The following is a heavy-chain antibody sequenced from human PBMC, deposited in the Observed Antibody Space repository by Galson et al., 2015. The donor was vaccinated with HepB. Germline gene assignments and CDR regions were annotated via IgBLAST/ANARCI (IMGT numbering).Heavy chain of an antibody. CDR2: VDGSVGST. CDR1: GFTFSNFA. V-gene: IGHV3-23*01. D-gene: IGHD2-15*01. CDR3: AKRSCTSGSCFFFYY. J-gene: IGHJ4*02. Sequence: SLRLSCAASGFTFSNFAMSWVRQAPGKGLEWVSSVDGSVGSTSYADSVKGRFTISRDDSKNTLYLQLNSLRAEDTAVYYCAKRSCTSGSCFFFYYWGQGTLVTVSS.